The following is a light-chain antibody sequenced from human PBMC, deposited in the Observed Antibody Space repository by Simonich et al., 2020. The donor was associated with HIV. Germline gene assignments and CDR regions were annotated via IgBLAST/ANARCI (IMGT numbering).Light chain of an antibody. CDR3: CSYTSSTTVV. CDR1: SSDVGSYNL. Sequence: QSALTQPASVSGSPGQSITISCTGTSSDVGSYNLVSWYQQHPGKAPKLMIYEGNKRPSGVSNRFSGSKSGNTASLTISGLQAEDEADYYCCSYTSSTTVVFGGGTKLTVL. J-gene: IGLJ2*01. V-gene: IGLV2-14*02. CDR2: EGN.